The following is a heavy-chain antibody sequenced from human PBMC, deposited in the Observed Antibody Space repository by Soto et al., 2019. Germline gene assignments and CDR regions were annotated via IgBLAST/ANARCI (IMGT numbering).Heavy chain of an antibody. V-gene: IGHV4-39*01. CDR3: ARGSVTYYDFWSGPRTSSNWFDP. Sequence: SETLSLTCTVSGGSISSSSYYWGWIRQPPGKGLEWIGSIYYSGSTYYNPSLKSRVTISVDTSKNQFSLKLSSVTAADTAVYYCARGSVTYYDFWSGPRTSSNWFDPWGQGTLVTVSS. D-gene: IGHD3-3*01. CDR2: IYYSGST. J-gene: IGHJ5*02. CDR1: GGSISSSSYY.